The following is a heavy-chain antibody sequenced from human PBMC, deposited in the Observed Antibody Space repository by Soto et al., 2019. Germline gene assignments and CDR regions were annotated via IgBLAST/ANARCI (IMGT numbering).Heavy chain of an antibody. CDR1: GVSISNYY. CDR2: IYNSGTT. D-gene: IGHD1-1*01. V-gene: IGHV4-59*01. J-gene: IGHJ4*02. Sequence: PSETLSLTCTVSGVSISNYYWSWIRQPPGKGLEWIGYIYNSGTTNYNPSLKSRVTISVDTSKNQFSLKLSSVTAADTAVYYCARNKVPGFDYWGQGTLVTVSS. CDR3: ARNKVPGFDY.